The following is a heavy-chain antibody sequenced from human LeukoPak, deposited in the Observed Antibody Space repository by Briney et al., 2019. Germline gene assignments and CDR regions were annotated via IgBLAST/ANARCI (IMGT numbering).Heavy chain of an antibody. CDR3: AREAWYYYGSGSYSNWFDP. CDR1: GFTFSSYG. Sequence: GGSLRLSCVASGFTFSSYGMTWVRQAPGKGLEWVSVIYSGGSTYYADSVKGRFTISRDNSKNTLYLQMNSLRAEDTAVYYCAREAWYYYGSGSYSNWFDPWGQGTLVTVSS. D-gene: IGHD3-10*01. J-gene: IGHJ5*02. V-gene: IGHV3-66*02. CDR2: IYSGGST.